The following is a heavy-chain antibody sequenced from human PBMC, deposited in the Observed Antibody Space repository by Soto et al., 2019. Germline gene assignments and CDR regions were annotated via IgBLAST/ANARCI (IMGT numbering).Heavy chain of an antibody. V-gene: IGHV4-39*01. CDR2: FYFSGST. Sequence: SETLSLTCAVSGDSISSGGYYWVCIRQNPGKGLEWIGIFYFSGSTHYTPSLKSRVTISVDTSKNHLSLNLESGTPADTAVNYCAGHREGEGHQPLPSRIAPWGQGTFVTVSS. J-gene: IGHJ5*02. D-gene: IGHD1-26*01. CDR3: AGHREGEGHQPLPSRIAP. CDR1: GDSISSGGYY.